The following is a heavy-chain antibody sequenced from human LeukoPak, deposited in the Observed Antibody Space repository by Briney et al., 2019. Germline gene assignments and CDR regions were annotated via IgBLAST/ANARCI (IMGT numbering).Heavy chain of an antibody. CDR2: ISYDGSDN. CDR1: GFNFNNYA. V-gene: IGHV3-30*01. D-gene: IGHD3-10*01. CDR3: VRDQGATLVRGVTPYLDF. J-gene: IGHJ4*02. Sequence: PGRSLRLSCAASGFNFNNYAMHWVRQAPGKGLEWLSVISYDGSDNSSADSVQGRFTISRDNSKNTLYLQMNSLTTGDTAVYYCVRDQGATLVRGVTPYLDFWGQGTLVSVSS.